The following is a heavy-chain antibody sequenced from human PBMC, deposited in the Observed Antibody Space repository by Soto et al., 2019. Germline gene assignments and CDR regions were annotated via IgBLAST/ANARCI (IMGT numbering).Heavy chain of an antibody. V-gene: IGHV3-9*01. CDR2: ISWNSETI. CDR1: GFTVDDYA. J-gene: IGHJ4*02. D-gene: IGHD4-17*01. CDR3: AKDMKWGGMTTSHYFDS. Sequence: EVQLVESGGGLVQPGRSLRLSCAASGFTVDDYAMHWVRQAPGKGLEWVSGISWNSETIDYADSVKGRFTISRDNAKSXXFLQMNSLRPDDTALYYCAKDMKWGGMTTSHYFDSWGQGTLVTVSS.